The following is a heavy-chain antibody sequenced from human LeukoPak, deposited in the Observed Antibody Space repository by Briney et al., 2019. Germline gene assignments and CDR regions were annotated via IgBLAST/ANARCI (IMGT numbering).Heavy chain of an antibody. CDR2: IYYSGST. J-gene: IGHJ5*02. Sequence: SETLSLTCTVSGGSISSYYWSWIRQPPGKGLEWIGYIYYSGSTNYNPSLKSRVTISVDRSKNQFSLKLSSVTAADTAVYYCARGNDFWSGYYSLGINWFDPWGQGTLVTVSS. V-gene: IGHV4-59*12. CDR3: ARGNDFWSGYYSLGINWFDP. D-gene: IGHD3-3*01. CDR1: GGSISSYY.